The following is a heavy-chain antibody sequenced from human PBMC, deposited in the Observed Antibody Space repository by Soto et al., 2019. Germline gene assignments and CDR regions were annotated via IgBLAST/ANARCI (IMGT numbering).Heavy chain of an antibody. J-gene: IGHJ4*02. CDR3: ARRYSSGFDY. V-gene: IGHV4-59*08. CDR2: IYYSGRT. CDR1: GGSINSYY. Sequence: QVQLQESGPGLVKPSETLSLTCTVSGGSINSYYWSWIRQPPGKGLEWIGYIYYSGRTKYNPSLKRRFTISVDTAKIQFSLNLSSVTAADTAVYYCARRYSSGFDYWGQGTLVTVSS. D-gene: IGHD6-19*01.